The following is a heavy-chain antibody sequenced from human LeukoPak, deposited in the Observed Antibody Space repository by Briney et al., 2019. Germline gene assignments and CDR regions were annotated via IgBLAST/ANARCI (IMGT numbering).Heavy chain of an antibody. CDR3: ARDQYYYGSGIYYDY. Sequence: SETLSLTCTVSGGSISSYYWSWIRQPAGKGLEWIGRIYTSGSTNYNPSLKSRVTMSVDTSKNQFSLKLSSVTAADTAVYYCARDQYYYGSGIYYDYWGQGTLVTVSS. V-gene: IGHV4-4*07. CDR2: IYTSGST. CDR1: GGSISSYY. D-gene: IGHD3-10*01. J-gene: IGHJ4*02.